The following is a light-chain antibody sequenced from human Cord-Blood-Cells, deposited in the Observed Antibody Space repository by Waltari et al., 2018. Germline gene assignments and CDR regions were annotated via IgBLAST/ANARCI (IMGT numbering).Light chain of an antibody. CDR2: DAS. V-gene: IGKV1-33*01. J-gene: IGKJ2*01. CDR3: QQYDNLPYT. CDR1: QDISNY. Sequence: DIQMTQSPSSLSASVGDRVTITCQASQDISNYLNWYQQKPGKAPKLLIYDASNLETGVPSRCSGSGSGTDFTFTSSSLQPEDIATYYCQQYDNLPYTFGQGTKLEIK.